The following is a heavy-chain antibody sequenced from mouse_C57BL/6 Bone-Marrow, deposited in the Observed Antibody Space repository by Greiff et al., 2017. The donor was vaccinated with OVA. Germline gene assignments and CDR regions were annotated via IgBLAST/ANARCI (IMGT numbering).Heavy chain of an antibody. J-gene: IGHJ2*01. CDR2: IYPGDGDT. CDR1: GYAFSSSW. Sequence: QVQLQQSGPELVKPGASVTISCKASGYAFSSSWMNWVKQRPGKGLEWIGRIYPGDGDTNYNGKFKGKATLTADKSSSTAYMQLSSLTSEDSAVYFCARGGTAPDYWGQGTTRTVSS. CDR3: ARGGTAPDY. V-gene: IGHV1-82*01. D-gene: IGHD3-3*01.